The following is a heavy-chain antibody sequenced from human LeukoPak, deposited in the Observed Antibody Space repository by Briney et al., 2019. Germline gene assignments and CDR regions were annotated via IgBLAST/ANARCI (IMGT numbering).Heavy chain of an antibody. J-gene: IGHJ6*02. V-gene: IGHV4-39*07. CDR1: GGSISSSSFF. CDR2: FYYSGST. CDR3: ARHLNYYGSGSYGAYYYYGMDV. Sequence: PSETLSLTCTVSGGSISSSSFFWGWIRQPPGKGLEWIGSFYYSGSTYYNPSLESRVTMSGDTSKNQLSLRLTSVTAADTAVYYCARHLNYYGSGSYGAYYYYGMDVWGQGTTVTVSS. D-gene: IGHD3-10*01.